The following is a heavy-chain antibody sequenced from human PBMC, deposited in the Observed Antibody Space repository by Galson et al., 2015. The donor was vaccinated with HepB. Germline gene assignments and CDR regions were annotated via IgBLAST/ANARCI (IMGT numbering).Heavy chain of an antibody. CDR2: INAGNGNT. J-gene: IGHJ4*02. Sequence: SVKVSCKASGYTFTDYAIHWVRQAPGQGLKWLGWINAGNGNTKLAQKFQDRVTITSDTSASTAYMDLSNLRSEDTAVYSCVRGHTITFGGVFVVPVYFDCWGQGTLVTVSS. CDR1: GYTFTDYA. V-gene: IGHV1-3*01. CDR3: VRGHTITFGGVFVVPVYFDC. D-gene: IGHD3-16*02.